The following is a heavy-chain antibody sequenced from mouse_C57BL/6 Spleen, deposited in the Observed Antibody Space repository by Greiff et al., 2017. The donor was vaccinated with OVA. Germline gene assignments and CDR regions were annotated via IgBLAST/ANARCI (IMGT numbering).Heavy chain of an antibody. J-gene: IGHJ4*01. Sequence: VHLVESGPGLVQPSQSLSIACTVSGFSLTSYGVHWVRQPPGKGLEWLGVIWSGGSTDYNAAFISRLSISKDNSKSQVFFKMNSLQADDTAIYYCAKTDYGGKDAMDYWGQGTSVTVSS. CDR2: IWSGGST. V-gene: IGHV2-4*01. CDR3: AKTDYGGKDAMDY. D-gene: IGHD1-1*02. CDR1: GFSLTSYG.